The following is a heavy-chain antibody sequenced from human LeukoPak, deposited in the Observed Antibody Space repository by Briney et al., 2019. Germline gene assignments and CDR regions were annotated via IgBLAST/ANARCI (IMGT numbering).Heavy chain of an antibody. CDR2: IKQDGSER. CDR1: GFTFSTSW. J-gene: IGHJ4*02. V-gene: IGHV3-7*01. D-gene: IGHD3-3*01. CDR3: ARDRPTGASRVFLVQ. Sequence: PGGSLRLSCAASGFTFSTSWMGWVRQAPGKGLEWVANIKQDGSERYYVDSVKGRFTISRDNAKNSLYLLMNNLRAEDTGVYYCARDRPTGASRVFLVQWGQGTLVAVSS.